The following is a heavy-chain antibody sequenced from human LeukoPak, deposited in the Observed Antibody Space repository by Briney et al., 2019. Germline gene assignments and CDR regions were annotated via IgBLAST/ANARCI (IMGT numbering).Heavy chain of an antibody. Sequence: PGGSLRLSCAASGFIFSSYGMHWVRQAPGKGLEWVAFIRYDGSNKYYADSVKGRFTISRDNSKNTLYLQMNSLRAEDTAVYYCAKDQATIFGYFDYWGQGTLVTVSS. CDR3: AKDQATIFGYFDY. CDR2: IRYDGSNK. J-gene: IGHJ4*02. V-gene: IGHV3-30*02. CDR1: GFIFSSYG. D-gene: IGHD3-3*01.